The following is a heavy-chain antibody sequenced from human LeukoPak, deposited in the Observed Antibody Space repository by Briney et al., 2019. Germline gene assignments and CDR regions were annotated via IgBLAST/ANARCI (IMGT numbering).Heavy chain of an antibody. D-gene: IGHD2-2*02. CDR3: AREGCSSTSCYTLAFDY. CDR2: IYTSGST. CDR1: GGSISSYY. V-gene: IGHV4-4*07. J-gene: IGHJ4*02. Sequence: SETLSLTCTVSGGSISSYYWSWIRQPPGKGLEWIGRIYTSGSTNYNPSLKSRVTMSVDTSKNQFSLKLSSVTAADTAVYYCAREGCSSTSCYTLAFDYWGQGTLVTVSS.